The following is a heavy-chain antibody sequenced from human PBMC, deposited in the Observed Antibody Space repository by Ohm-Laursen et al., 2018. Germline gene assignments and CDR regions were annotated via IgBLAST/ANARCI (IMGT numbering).Heavy chain of an antibody. V-gene: IGHV3-9*01. CDR3: AKAPQYSSGWYNNYGMDV. CDR2: ISWNSGSI. J-gene: IGHJ6*02. CDR1: GFTFDDYA. D-gene: IGHD6-19*01. Sequence: SLRLPCAASGFTFDDYAMHWVRQAPGKGLEWVSGISWNSGSIGYADSVKGRFTISRDNAKNSLYLQMNSLRAEDTALYYCAKAPQYSSGWYNNYGMDVWGQGTTVTVSS.